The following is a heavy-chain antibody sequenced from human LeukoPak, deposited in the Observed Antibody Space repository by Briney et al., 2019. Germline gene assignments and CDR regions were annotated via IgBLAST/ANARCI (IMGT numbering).Heavy chain of an antibody. CDR3: ARDAGDCGGDCPRWFDP. D-gene: IGHD2-21*02. CDR2: ISSSGSTI. J-gene: IGHJ5*02. V-gene: IGHV3-48*03. Sequence: GGSLRLSCAASGFTFSSYEMNWVRQAPGKGLEWVSYISSSGSTIYYADSVKGRFTISRDNAKNSLYLQMNSLRGEDTAVYYCARDAGDCGGDCPRWFDPWGQGTLVTVSS. CDR1: GFTFSSYE.